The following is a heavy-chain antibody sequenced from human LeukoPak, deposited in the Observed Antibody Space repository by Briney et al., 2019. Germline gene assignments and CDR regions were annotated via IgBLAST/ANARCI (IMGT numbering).Heavy chain of an antibody. CDR3: PRSPRKYWYFDR. CDR2: IYPGDPDA. CDR1: GYSFTSYW. J-gene: IGHJ2*01. V-gene: IGHV5-51*01. Sequence: GESLKISCKGSGYSFTSYWIGWVRPMPGKGLEWMGIIYPGDPDATYRPSFQGHVSIPAGKSITTAYPQWRSQKGSDTAMYYWPRSPRKYWYFDRWGRGTLVTVSS.